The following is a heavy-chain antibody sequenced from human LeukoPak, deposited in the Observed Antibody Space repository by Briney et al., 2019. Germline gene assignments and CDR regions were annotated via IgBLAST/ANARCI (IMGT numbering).Heavy chain of an antibody. Sequence: GASVKVSCKASGGTFSSYAISWVRQATGQGLEWMGWMNPNSGNTGYAQKFQGRVTITRNTSISTAYMELSSLRSEDTAVYYCARSFTIFGIRSPGAFDIWGQGTMVTVSS. V-gene: IGHV1-8*03. CDR1: GGTFSSYA. CDR2: MNPNSGNT. CDR3: ARSFTIFGIRSPGAFDI. D-gene: IGHD3-3*01. J-gene: IGHJ3*02.